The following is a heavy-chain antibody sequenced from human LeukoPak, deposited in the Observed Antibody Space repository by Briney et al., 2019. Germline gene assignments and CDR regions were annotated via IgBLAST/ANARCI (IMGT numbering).Heavy chain of an antibody. Sequence: SETLSLTCTVSGGSISSGGYYWSWIRQHPGKGLEWIGYIYYSGSTYYNPSLKSRVTISVDTSKNQFSLKLSSVTAADTAVYYCARGSRSGYNYLPGYWGQGTLVTVSS. CDR1: GGSISSGGYY. CDR3: ARGSRSGYNYLPGY. CDR2: IYYSGST. J-gene: IGHJ4*02. D-gene: IGHD5-12*01. V-gene: IGHV4-31*03.